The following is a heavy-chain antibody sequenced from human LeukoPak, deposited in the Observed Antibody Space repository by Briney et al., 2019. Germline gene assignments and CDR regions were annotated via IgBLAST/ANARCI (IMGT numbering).Heavy chain of an antibody. Sequence: GASVKVSCKASGYTFIGYYMHWVRQAPGQGLEWMGWINPKSGGTDYEQKFQGRVTMTRDTSISTAYMELSRLRSDDTAVYYCVRDRYYGSGSFYQMDVWGQGTTVTVSS. V-gene: IGHV1-2*02. CDR3: VRDRYYGSGSFYQMDV. CDR1: GYTFIGYY. J-gene: IGHJ6*02. D-gene: IGHD3-10*01. CDR2: INPKSGGT.